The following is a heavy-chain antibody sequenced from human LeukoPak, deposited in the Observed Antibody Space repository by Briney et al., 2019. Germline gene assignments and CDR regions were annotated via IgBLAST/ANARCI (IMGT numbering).Heavy chain of an antibody. CDR2: IIPIFGTA. D-gene: IGHD3-10*01. CDR3: ARTLEALWFGEFDY. J-gene: IGHJ4*02. Sequence: SVKVSCKASGGIFSSYAISWVRQAPGQGLEWMGGIIPIFGTANYAQKFQGRVTITADKSTSTAYMELSSLRSEDTAVYYCARTLEALWFGEFDYWGQGTLVTVSS. V-gene: IGHV1-69*06. CDR1: GGIFSSYA.